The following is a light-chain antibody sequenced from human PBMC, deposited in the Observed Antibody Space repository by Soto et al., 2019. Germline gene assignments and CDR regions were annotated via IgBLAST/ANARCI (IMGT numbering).Light chain of an antibody. V-gene: IGLV1-44*01. Sequence: QSVLTQPPSASGTPGQRVTFSCSGSSSNIGGNTVSWFQHHPRTAPKLLIFSNSQRPSGVPDRFSGAKSGTSASLAISGLQSEDEANYYCATWDDGLSAEVFGTGTKLTVL. CDR3: ATWDDGLSAEV. CDR1: SSNIGGNT. CDR2: SNS. J-gene: IGLJ1*01.